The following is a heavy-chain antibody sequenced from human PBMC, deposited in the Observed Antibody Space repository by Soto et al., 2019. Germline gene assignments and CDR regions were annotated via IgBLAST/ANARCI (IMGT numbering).Heavy chain of an antibody. CDR3: AASLAELPHDGFDI. J-gene: IGHJ3*02. CDR2: IVVGSGNT. D-gene: IGHD1-7*01. Sequence: ASVKVSCKASGFTFTSSAIQWVRQARGQRLEWMGWIVVGSGNTNYAQKFQDRVTFTRDMSTSTAYMVLSSLRSEDTAVYYCAASLAELPHDGFDIWGQGTMVTVSS. CDR1: GFTFTSSA. V-gene: IGHV1-58*02.